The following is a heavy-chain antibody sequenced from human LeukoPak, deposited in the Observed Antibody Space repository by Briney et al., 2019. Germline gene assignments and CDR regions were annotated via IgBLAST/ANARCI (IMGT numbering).Heavy chain of an antibody. V-gene: IGHV1-69*04. CDR2: IIPILGIA. CDR3: ASLITRLRWANWFDP. D-gene: IGHD4-23*01. J-gene: IGHJ5*02. CDR1: GGTFSSYA. Sequence: GASVKVSCKASGGTFSSYAISWVRQAPGQGLEWMGRIIPILGIANYAQKFQGRVTITADKSTSTAYMGLSSLRSEDTAVYYCASLITRLRWANWFDPWGQGTLVTVSS.